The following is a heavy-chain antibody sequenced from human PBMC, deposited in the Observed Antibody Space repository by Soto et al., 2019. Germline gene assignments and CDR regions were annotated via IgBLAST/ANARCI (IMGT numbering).Heavy chain of an antibody. V-gene: IGHV1-18*01. CDR2: ISAYNGNT. J-gene: IGHJ6*02. D-gene: IGHD5-18*01. CDR1: GYTFTSYG. Sequence: ASVKVSCKASGYTFTSYGISWVRQAPGQGLEWMGWISAYNGNTNYAQKLQGRVTMTTDTSTSTAYMELRSLRSDDTAVYYCAIVTAMVTRTNYYYYGMDVWGQGTTVTVSS. CDR3: AIVTAMVTRTNYYYYGMDV.